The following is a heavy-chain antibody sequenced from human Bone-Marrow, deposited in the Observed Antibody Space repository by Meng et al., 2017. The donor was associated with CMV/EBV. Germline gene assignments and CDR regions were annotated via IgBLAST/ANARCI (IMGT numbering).Heavy chain of an antibody. CDR3: ARGRVVVGAGMDV. D-gene: IGHD1-26*01. V-gene: IGHV4-34*01. CDR2: INHSGST. CDR1: GGSFSGDY. J-gene: IGHJ6*02. Sequence: SETLSLTCAVYGGSFSGDYWSWNRQPPGKGLEWIGEINHSGSTNYNQSLKTRVTIPVDTSKNQFSLKLSSVTAADTAVYYCARGRVVVGAGMDVWGQGTTVTVSS.